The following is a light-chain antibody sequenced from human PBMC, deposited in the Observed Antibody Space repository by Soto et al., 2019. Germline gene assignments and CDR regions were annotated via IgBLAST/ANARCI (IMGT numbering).Light chain of an antibody. J-gene: IGLJ2*01. Sequence: QSALTQPPSASGAPGQSVTISCTGTSSDVGGYNYVSWYQQHPGKAPKLMIYEVTKRPSGVPDRFSGSKSGNTAYLTVSGLQAEDESDYYCSSYSGNTHYVFCGGTTLTVL. CDR3: SSYSGNTHYV. CDR1: SSDVGGYNY. V-gene: IGLV2-8*01. CDR2: EVT.